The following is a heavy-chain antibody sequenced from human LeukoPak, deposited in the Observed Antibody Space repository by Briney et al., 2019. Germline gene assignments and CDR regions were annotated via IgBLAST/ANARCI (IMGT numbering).Heavy chain of an antibody. D-gene: IGHD3-22*01. Sequence: ASVKVSCKASGYTFTSYDINWVRQATEQGLEWMGWMNPNSGNTGYAQKFQGRVTMTRNTSISTAYMELSSLRSEDTAVYYCARGGNYYDSSGYYGTSYWGQGTLVTVSS. J-gene: IGHJ4*02. V-gene: IGHV1-8*01. CDR3: ARGGNYYDSSGYYGTSY. CDR1: GYTFTSYD. CDR2: MNPNSGNT.